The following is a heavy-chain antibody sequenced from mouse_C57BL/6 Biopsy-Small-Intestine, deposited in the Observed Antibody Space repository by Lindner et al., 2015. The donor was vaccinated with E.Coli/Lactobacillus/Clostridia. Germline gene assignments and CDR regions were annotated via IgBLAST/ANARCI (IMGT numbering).Heavy chain of an antibody. CDR3: ARSYYDNLDY. V-gene: IGHV1-42*01. D-gene: IGHD2-10*01. J-gene: IGHJ2*01. Sequence: LQLQESGPELVKSGASVKMSCKASGYSFTGYYMNWMKQSPEKSLEWIGEINPNTGGTTYNQKFKAKATLTVDKSSSTAYMQLKSLTAEDSAVYYCARSYYDNLDYWGQGTTLTVSS. CDR2: INPNTGGT. CDR1: GYSFTGYY.